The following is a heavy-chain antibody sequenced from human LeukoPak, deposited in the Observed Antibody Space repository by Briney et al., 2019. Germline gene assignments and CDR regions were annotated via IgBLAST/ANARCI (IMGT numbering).Heavy chain of an antibody. J-gene: IGHJ5*02. V-gene: IGHV4-34*01. D-gene: IGHD5-12*01. CDR1: GGSFSGYY. CDR2: ISHSGST. CDR3: ARGKGQWLRSNWFDP. Sequence: PSETLSLTCAVYGGSFSGYYWSWIRQPPGKGLEWIGEISHSGSTNYNPSLKSRVTISVDTPKNQFSLKLSSVTAADTAVYYCARGKGQWLRSNWFDPWGQGTLVTVSS.